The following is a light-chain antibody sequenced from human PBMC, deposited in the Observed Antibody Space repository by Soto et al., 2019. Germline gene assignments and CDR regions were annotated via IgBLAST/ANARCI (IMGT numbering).Light chain of an antibody. CDR1: QRVSSY. CDR3: QQRSNWPLRFT. Sequence: EIVLTQSPATLSLSPGERATLSCRASQRVSSYLAWYQQKPGQAPRLLIYDASNRATGIPARFSGSGSGTGFTLTISSLEPADFAVYYCQQRSNWPLRFTFGRGTKVEIK. J-gene: IGKJ4*01. CDR2: DAS. V-gene: IGKV3-11*01.